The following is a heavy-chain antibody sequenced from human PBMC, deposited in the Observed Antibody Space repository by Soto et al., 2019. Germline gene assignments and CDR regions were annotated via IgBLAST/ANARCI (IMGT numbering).Heavy chain of an antibody. J-gene: IGHJ6*02. CDR3: AKRRGDHSNYSWGIDV. CDR2: ISYSGGT. V-gene: IGHV4-61*01. CDR1: GDSVTTGSSS. D-gene: IGHD4-4*01. Sequence: SETLSLTCTVSGDSVTTGSSSWTWIRQPPGNGLEWIGNISYSGGTNYNPSLKGRVTIALDSSKNQFSLKLTSVTAADTAVFYCAKRRGDHSNYSWGIDVWGQGTTVTVSS.